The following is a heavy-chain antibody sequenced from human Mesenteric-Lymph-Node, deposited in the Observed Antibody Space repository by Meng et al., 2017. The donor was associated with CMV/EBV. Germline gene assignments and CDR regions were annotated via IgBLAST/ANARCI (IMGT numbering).Heavy chain of an antibody. Sequence: NSAAWNWIRQSPSRGLEWLGRTYYRSKWYNDYVVSVKSRITINPDTSKNQFSLQLNSVTPEDTAVYYCARDTYYYDSSGYSLGFDYWGQGTLVTVSS. J-gene: IGHJ4*02. CDR2: TYYRSKWYN. D-gene: IGHD3-22*01. V-gene: IGHV6-1*01. CDR1: NSAA. CDR3: ARDTYYYDSSGYSLGFDY.